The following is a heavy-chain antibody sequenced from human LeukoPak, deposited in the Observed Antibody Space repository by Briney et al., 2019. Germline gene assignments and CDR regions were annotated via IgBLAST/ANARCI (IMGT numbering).Heavy chain of an antibody. CDR2: ISYSGST. V-gene: IGHV4-59*08. CDR3: ARHVSIWRLDY. Sequence: SETLSLTCTVSGASISSSYWSWIRQPPGKGLEWIGYISYSGSTNYNPSLKSRVTISLDTSKNQFSLKLTSVTAADTAVYYCARHVSIWRLDYWGQGTLVTVSS. D-gene: IGHD2-21*01. J-gene: IGHJ4*02. CDR1: GASISSSY.